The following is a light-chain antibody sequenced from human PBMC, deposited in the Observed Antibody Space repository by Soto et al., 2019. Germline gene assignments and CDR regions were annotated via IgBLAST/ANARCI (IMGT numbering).Light chain of an antibody. Sequence: QSVPTQPPSASGSPGQSLTISCTGTSSDVGGYNFVSWYQQHPGKAPKLLIYEVTQRPSGVPDRFSASNSGNTASLTVSGLQAEDEADYYCSSYAGSDMGVFGTGTKLTVL. V-gene: IGLV2-8*01. CDR3: SSYAGSDMGV. CDR2: EVT. CDR1: SSDVGGYNF. J-gene: IGLJ1*01.